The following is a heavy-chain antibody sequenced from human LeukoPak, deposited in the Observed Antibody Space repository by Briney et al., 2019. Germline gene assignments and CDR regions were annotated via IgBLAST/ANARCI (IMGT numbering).Heavy chain of an antibody. J-gene: IGHJ6*03. CDR1: GFTFSSYG. Sequence: GGTLRLSCAASGFTFSSYGMSWVRQAPGKGLEWVSAISGSGGSTYYADSVKGRFTISRDNSKNTLYLQMNSLRAEDTAVYYCAKVPDLGYYYYYMDVWGKGTTVTVSS. V-gene: IGHV3-23*01. CDR3: AKVPDLGYYYYYMDV. CDR2: ISGSGGST.